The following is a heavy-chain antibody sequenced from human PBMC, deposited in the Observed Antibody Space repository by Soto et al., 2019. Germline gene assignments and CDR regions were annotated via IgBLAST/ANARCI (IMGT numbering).Heavy chain of an antibody. CDR1: GYTFTRYY. D-gene: IGHD3-22*01. CDR3: ARGVDSSGYYLR. V-gene: IGHV1-46*01. Sequence: GASVKVSCKASGYTFTRYYMHCVLQAPVQGREWMGIINPSGGSTSYAQKFQGRVTMTSDTSTSTGYMELSSLRSEDTAVYYCARGVDSSGYYLRWGQGTLVTVSS. J-gene: IGHJ4*02. CDR2: INPSGGST.